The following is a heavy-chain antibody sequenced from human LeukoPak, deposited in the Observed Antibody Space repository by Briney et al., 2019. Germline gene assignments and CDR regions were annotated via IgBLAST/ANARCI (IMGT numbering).Heavy chain of an antibody. CDR2: VST. Sequence: SETLSLTCTVSGGSISISSHYWGWIRQPRGKGLEWIGVSTYYNPSLKNRVTISRDTSMNQSSLKLSSVTAADTAIYYCARAGYSYGIISYFDSWGQGTLVTVSS. CDR1: GGSISISSHY. J-gene: IGHJ4*02. D-gene: IGHD5-18*01. V-gene: IGHV4-39*01. CDR3: ARAGYSYGIISYFDS.